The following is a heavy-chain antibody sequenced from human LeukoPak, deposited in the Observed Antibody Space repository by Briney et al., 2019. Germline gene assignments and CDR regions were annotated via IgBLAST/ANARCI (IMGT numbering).Heavy chain of an antibody. CDR3: AKSGGSNELNFDY. CDR1: GFTFDDYA. D-gene: IGHD3-10*01. J-gene: IGHJ4*02. CDR2: ISWNSGSI. V-gene: IGHV3-9*03. Sequence: GGSLRLSCAASGFTFDDYAMHWVRQAPGKGLEWVSGISWNSGSIGYADSVKGRFTISRDNAKNSLYLQMNSLRAEDMALYYCAKSGGSNELNFDYWGQGTLVTVSS.